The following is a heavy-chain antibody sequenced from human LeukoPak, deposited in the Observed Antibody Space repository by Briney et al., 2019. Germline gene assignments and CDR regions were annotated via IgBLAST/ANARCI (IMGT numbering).Heavy chain of an antibody. J-gene: IGHJ4*02. V-gene: IGHV4-34*01. Sequence: PSETLSLTCAVYGGSFSGYYWSWIRQPPGKGLEWIGEINHSGSTNYNPSLKSRVTISVDTSKNQSSLKLSSVTAADTAVYYCARDGRSGYARGPYYFDYWGQGTLVTVSS. CDR3: ARDGRSGYARGPYYFDY. CDR2: INHSGST. D-gene: IGHD5-12*01. CDR1: GGSFSGYY.